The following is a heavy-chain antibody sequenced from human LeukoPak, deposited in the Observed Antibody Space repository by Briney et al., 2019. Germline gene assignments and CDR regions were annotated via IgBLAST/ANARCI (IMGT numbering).Heavy chain of an antibody. CDR3: ARVLHAPYLFDS. Sequence: NPSEPLSLPCTLSDSPMTSTYYLAWSRQPPGKGLEWMATVFRLQTVHTFNNPSRGSRVTMSLDPSHNQFSLSLTSVTAADTALYFCARVLHAPYLFDSWGQGTRVTLSS. J-gene: IGHJ4*02. D-gene: IGHD4-11*01. V-gene: IGHV4-38-2*02. CDR2: VFRLQTVHT. CDR1: DSPMTSTYY.